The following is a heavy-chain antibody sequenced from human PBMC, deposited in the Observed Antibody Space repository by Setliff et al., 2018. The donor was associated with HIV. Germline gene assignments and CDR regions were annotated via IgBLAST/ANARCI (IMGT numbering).Heavy chain of an antibody. D-gene: IGHD6-19*01. CDR2: IYPGGSDI. Sequence: GESLKISCKVSGYSSTKYWIGWVRQMPGKGLEWMGLIYPGGSDIRYSPSFQGQVTISADKSISTAYLQWSSLKASDTAMYFCARLLDNSGGWPFDYMDVWGQGTTVTVSS. CDR3: ARLLDNSGGWPFDYMDV. J-gene: IGHJ6*03. V-gene: IGHV5-51*01. CDR1: GYSSTKYW.